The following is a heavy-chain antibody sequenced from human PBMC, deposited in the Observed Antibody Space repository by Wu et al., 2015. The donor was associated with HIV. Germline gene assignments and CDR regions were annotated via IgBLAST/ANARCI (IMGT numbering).Heavy chain of an antibody. J-gene: IGHJ3*02. V-gene: IGHV1-8*01. CDR1: GYTFTSYD. Sequence: QVQLVQSGAEVKKPGASVKVSCKASGYTFTSYDINWVRQATGQGLEWMGWMNPNSGNTGYAQKFQGRVTMTRNTSISTAYMELSSLRSEDTAVYYCARGHYDSSGYRPDAFDIWAKGQWSPSLQ. CDR3: ARGHYDSSGYRPDAFDI. CDR2: MNPNSGNT. D-gene: IGHD3-22*01.